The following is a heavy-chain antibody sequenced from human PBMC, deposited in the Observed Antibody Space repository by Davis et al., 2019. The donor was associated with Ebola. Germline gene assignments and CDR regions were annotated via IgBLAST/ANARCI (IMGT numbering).Heavy chain of an antibody. CDR3: ARVLYSSPTNLYYYYDMDV. V-gene: IGHV3-21*01. J-gene: IGHJ6*02. Sequence: PGGSLRLSCAASGFTFSSYSMNWVRQAPGKGLEWVSSISSSSSYIYYADSVKGRFTISRDNAKNSLYLQMNSLRAEDTAVYYCARVLYSSPTNLYYYYDMDVWGQGTTVTVSS. CDR2: ISSSSSYI. D-gene: IGHD6-13*01. CDR1: GFTFSSYS.